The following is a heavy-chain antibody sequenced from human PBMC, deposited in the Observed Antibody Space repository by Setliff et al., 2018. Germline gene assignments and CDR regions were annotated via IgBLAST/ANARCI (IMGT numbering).Heavy chain of an antibody. D-gene: IGHD3-10*01. CDR3: ARQPSSGAYYNPRPYYFDY. CDR1: GASISSYY. J-gene: IGHJ4*02. CDR2: VHFGGDT. V-gene: IGHV4-59*08. Sequence: PSETLSLTCTVSGASISSYYWSWVRQSPGKGLEWIGFVHFGGDTNYNPSLKSRVTMSADTSNNQFSLNLRSVTAADTAVYFCARQPSSGAYYNPRPYYFDYWGQGTLVTVSS.